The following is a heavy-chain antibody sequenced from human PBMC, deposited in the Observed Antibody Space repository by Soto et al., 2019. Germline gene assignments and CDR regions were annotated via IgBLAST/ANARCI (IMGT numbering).Heavy chain of an antibody. D-gene: IGHD2-2*01. V-gene: IGHV1-69*01. CDR3: ARVVPGAEAWFGP. CDR2: VIPLFGAA. CDR1: GGTFNNYG. J-gene: IGHJ5*02. Sequence: QVQLVQSGAEVKKPGSSVKVSCKASGGTFNNYGINWVRQAPGQGLEWMGGVIPLFGAANYAQKFQGRVTITADASTSVVYMQLSSLRSEDTAVYYCARVVPGAEAWFGPWGQGTLVTVSS.